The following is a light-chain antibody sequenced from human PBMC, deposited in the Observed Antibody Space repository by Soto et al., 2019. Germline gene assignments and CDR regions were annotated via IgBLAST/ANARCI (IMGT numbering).Light chain of an antibody. CDR1: RGIGRS. CDR3: QKFDSVPT. CDR2: SAS. J-gene: IGKJ1*01. V-gene: IGKV1-27*01. Sequence: DIQLTQSPSSLSASVGDRVTITCRASRGIGRSLAWYQQKPGKVPRLLIHSASAVQSGVPSRFSGSGSVTDFTLTISGLQPEDVATYYCQKFDSVPTFGPGTK.